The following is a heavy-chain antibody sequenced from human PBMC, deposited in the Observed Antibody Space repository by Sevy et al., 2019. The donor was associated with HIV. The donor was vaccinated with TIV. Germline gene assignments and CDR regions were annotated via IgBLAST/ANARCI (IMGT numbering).Heavy chain of an antibody. D-gene: IGHD6-13*01. Sequence: GGSLRLSCAASGFTFNSFYMNWVRQAPGQGLEWVACISNSSSYIYYVDSVKGRFTISRDNAKNSLYLQMNSLRAEDTAVYYCASEKEQLVLWPYYGMDVWGQGTTVTVSS. J-gene: IGHJ6*02. CDR1: GFTFNSFY. CDR2: ISNSSSYI. V-gene: IGHV3-21*01. CDR3: ASEKEQLVLWPYYGMDV.